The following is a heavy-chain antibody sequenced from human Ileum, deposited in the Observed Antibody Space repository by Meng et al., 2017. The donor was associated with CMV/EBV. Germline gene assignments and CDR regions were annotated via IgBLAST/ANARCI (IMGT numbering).Heavy chain of an antibody. CDR3: VLAAAGTGAFDY. Sequence: SCKVSGYTLTEVSRHWVRQAPGKGLEWMGGFDPEDGETIYAQKFQGRVTMTEDTSTDTAYMELSSLRSEDTAVYYCVLAAAGTGAFDYWGQGTLVTVSS. D-gene: IGHD6-13*01. J-gene: IGHJ4*02. CDR1: GYTLTEVS. V-gene: IGHV1-24*01. CDR2: FDPEDGET.